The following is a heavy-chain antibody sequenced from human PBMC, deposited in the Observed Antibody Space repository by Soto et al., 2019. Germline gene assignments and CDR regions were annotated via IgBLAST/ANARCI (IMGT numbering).Heavy chain of an antibody. D-gene: IGHD1-26*01. CDR3: ANTENHPPKWASR. CDR2: ISFEGNNK. Sequence: QVQLVESGGGVVQPGRSLRLSCAASGFTFSTYGMHWVRQAPGKGLEWVAVISFEGNNKYYADSVKGRFTISRDNXKNTLYLQMNSLRAEDTAVYYCANTENHPPKWASRWGQGTLVTVSS. CDR1: GFTFSTYG. J-gene: IGHJ4*02. V-gene: IGHV3-30*18.